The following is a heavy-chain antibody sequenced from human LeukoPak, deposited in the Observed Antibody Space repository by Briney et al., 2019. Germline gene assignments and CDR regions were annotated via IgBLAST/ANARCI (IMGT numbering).Heavy chain of an antibody. CDR2: IYYNGNT. J-gene: IGHJ3*02. Sequence: PSETLSLPCNVSGGSIVGHTFYWDWIRQPPGKGLEWIATIYYNGNTFYNPSLKSRVAISIDMSKSQFSLHLSSVTAADTAIYYCARLTALAGHRGAFDIWGPGTMVTVSS. D-gene: IGHD6-19*01. CDR1: GGSIVGHTFY. CDR3: ARLTALAGHRGAFDI. V-gene: IGHV4-39*01.